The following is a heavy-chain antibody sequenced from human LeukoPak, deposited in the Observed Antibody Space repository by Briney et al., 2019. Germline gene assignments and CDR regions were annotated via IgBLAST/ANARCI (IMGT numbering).Heavy chain of an antibody. CDR1: GGSISSGSYY. CDR3: ACGDIGDKNNWFDP. J-gene: IGHJ5*02. V-gene: IGHV4-61*01. D-gene: IGHD2-15*01. Sequence: SQTLSLTCTVSGGSISSGSYYCSWIRQPPGKGLEWIGYIYYRVTSDYNPSLKSRVTMSVDMSTRQISLKLSSVTAADTAVYYCACGDIGDKNNWFDPWGQGTLVTVSS. CDR2: IYYRVTS.